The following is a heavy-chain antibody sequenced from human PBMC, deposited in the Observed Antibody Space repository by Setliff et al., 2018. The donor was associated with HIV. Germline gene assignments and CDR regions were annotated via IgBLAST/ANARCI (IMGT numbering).Heavy chain of an antibody. J-gene: IGHJ4*02. CDR1: GYTFTAYS. Sequence: ASVKVSCKASGYTFTAYSIHWVRQAPGQGLEWMGWINPNSGGAKYAQRFQGRVTMTRDTSISTAFMEVSGLKYDDTAVYYCERDPAATDNTDHWGQGTQVTVSS. CDR2: INPNSGGA. CDR3: ERDPAATDNTDH. V-gene: IGHV1-2*02. D-gene: IGHD6-25*01.